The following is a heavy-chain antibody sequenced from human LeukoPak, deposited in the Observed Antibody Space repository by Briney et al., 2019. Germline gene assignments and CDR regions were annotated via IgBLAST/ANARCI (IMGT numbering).Heavy chain of an antibody. J-gene: IGHJ4*02. CDR2: ISGSGGST. Sequence: PGGSLRLSCAASGFTFSSYAMSWVRQAPGKGLEWVSAISGSGGSTYYADSVKGRFTISRDNSKNTLYLQMNRLRAEDTAVYYCAKDNRPKDIVVVVAARDWGQGTLVTVSS. D-gene: IGHD2-15*01. V-gene: IGHV3-23*01. CDR1: GFTFSSYA. CDR3: AKDNRPKDIVVVVAARD.